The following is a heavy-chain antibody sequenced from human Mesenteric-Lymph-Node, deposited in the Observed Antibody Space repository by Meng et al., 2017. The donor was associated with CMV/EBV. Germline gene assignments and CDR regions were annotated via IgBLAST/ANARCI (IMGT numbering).Heavy chain of an antibody. J-gene: IGHJ4*02. CDR2: MYWEYDK. CDR1: GVV. D-gene: IGHD3-22*01. V-gene: IGHV2-5*02. Sequence: GVVVGWIREHPGTALKWLARMYWEYDKRYSPSLGSRLTITKDTSKNQVVLTMTNMDPVDTATYYCAHRLFTYYYDSSGYRKDSFDYWGQGTLVTVSS. CDR3: AHRLFTYYYDSSGYRKDSFDY.